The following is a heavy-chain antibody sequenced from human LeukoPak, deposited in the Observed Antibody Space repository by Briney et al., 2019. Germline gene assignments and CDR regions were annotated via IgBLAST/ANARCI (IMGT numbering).Heavy chain of an antibody. J-gene: IGHJ4*02. CDR1: GYSFTSYW. V-gene: IGHV5-51*01. D-gene: IGHD3-16*02. CDR2: IYPGDSDT. Sequence: GESLKISCKGSGYSFTSYWIGWVRQMPGKGLEWMGIIYPGDSDTRYSPSFQGQVTLSADKSISTAYLQWSSLKASDTAMYYCARASPSYRGYFDYWGQGTLVTVSS. CDR3: ARASPSYRGYFDY.